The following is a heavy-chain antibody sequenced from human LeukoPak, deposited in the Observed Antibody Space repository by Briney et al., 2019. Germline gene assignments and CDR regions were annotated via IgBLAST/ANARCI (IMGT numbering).Heavy chain of an antibody. CDR2: IYYSGST. Sequence: SQTLSLTCTVSGGSISSGGYYWSWIRQHPGKGLEWIGYIYYSGSTYYNPSLKSRVTISVDTSKNQFSLKLSSVTAADTAVHYCARRRPEVGSPPLGYYYYGMDVWGQGTTVTVSS. CDR3: ARRRPEVGSPPLGYYYYGMDV. J-gene: IGHJ6*02. CDR1: GGSISSGGYY. D-gene: IGHD1-26*01. V-gene: IGHV4-31*03.